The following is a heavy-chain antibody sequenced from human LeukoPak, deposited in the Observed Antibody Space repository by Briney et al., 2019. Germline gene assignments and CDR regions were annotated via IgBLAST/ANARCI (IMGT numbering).Heavy chain of an antibody. CDR3: TREDIVVVPAAKEISYYYYMDV. D-gene: IGHD2-2*01. V-gene: IGHV4-30-4*07. J-gene: IGHJ6*03. CDR2: IHDSGST. CDR1: GDSISSGGYS. Sequence: SETLSLTCAVSGDSISSGGYSWSWIRQTPGKGLEWIAYIHDSGSTYYNPSLKSRVTMSVDTSKNQFSLKLSSVTAADTAVYYCTREDIVVVPAAKEISYYYYMDVWGKGTTVTISS.